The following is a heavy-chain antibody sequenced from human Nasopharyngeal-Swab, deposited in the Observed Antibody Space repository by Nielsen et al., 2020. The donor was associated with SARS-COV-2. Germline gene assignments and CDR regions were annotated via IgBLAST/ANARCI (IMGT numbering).Heavy chain of an antibody. V-gene: IGHV1-24*01. J-gene: IGHJ4*02. CDR3: AGETGDFWSGYEY. CDR1: GYRFTEIS. CDR2: FDPEHNEK. D-gene: IGHD3-3*01. Sequence: ASVKVSCKVSGYRFTEISMHWVRQAPGKGLEWMGGFDPEHNEKNYAQKFQGRVTMTEDTSTDTAYMELSSLTSEGTAVYYCAGETGDFWSGYEYWGQGTLVSVSS.